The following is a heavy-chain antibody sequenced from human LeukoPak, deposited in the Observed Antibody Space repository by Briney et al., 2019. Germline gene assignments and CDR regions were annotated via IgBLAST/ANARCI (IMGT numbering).Heavy chain of an antibody. V-gene: IGHV3-21*01. CDR3: ARDKGGIGHYFDY. Sequence: PGGSLRLSCAASGFTFSSYSMNWVRQAPGKGLEWVSSISRSSSYIYFADSVKGRFTISRDNAKNSLYLQMNSLRAEDTAVYYCARDKGGIGHYFDYWGQGTLVTVSS. CDR1: GFTFSSYS. J-gene: IGHJ4*02. CDR2: ISRSSSYI. D-gene: IGHD3-16*01.